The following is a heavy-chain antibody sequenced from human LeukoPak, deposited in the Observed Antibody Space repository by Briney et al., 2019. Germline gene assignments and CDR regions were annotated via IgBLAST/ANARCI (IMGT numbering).Heavy chain of an antibody. J-gene: IGHJ3*02. D-gene: IGHD1-26*01. CDR1: GFTFSSYG. CDR3: ARVSLQWELFDAFDI. CDR2: IWYDGSNK. Sequence: GGSLRLSCAASGFTFSSYGMHWVRQAPGKGLEWVAVIWYDGSNKYYADSVKGRFTISRDNSKNTLYLQMNSLRAEDTAVYYCARVSLQWELFDAFDIWGQGTMVTVSS. V-gene: IGHV3-33*01.